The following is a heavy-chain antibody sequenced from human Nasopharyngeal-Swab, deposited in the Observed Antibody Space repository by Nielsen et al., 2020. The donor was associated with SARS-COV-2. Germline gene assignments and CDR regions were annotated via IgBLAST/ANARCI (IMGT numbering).Heavy chain of an antibody. CDR3: ARDSFSRVGAAGSSHYYYYGMDV. Sequence: GVFLRLSCAASGFTFSSYWMSWVRQAPGKGLEWVASIKQDGSEKYYVDSVKGRFTISRDNAKNSLYLQMNSLRAEDTAVYYCARDSFSRVGAAGSSHYYYYGMDVWGQGTTVTVSS. V-gene: IGHV3-7*01. CDR2: IKQDGSEK. J-gene: IGHJ6*02. D-gene: IGHD6-13*01. CDR1: GFTFSSYW.